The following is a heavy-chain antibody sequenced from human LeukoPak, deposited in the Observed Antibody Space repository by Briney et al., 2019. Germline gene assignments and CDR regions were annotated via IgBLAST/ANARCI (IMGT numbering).Heavy chain of an antibody. Sequence: KGLEWIGYIYYSGSTNYNPSLKSRVTISVDTSKNQFSLKLSSVTAADTAVYYCASGRGTTVTPFDYWGQGTLVTVSS. CDR3: ASGRGTTVTPFDY. D-gene: IGHD4-17*01. CDR2: IYYSGST. V-gene: IGHV4-59*01. J-gene: IGHJ4*02.